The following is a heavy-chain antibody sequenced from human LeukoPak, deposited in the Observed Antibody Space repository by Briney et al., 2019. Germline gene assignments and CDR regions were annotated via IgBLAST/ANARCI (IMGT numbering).Heavy chain of an antibody. CDR2: INPNSGGT. J-gene: IGHJ4*02. Sequence: ASVKVPCKASGYTFSGYYMHWVRQAPGQGLEWMGWINPNSGGTNYAQKFQGRVTMTRDTSISTAYMELSRLSSDDTAVYYCARDSCSSTSCLSIDDYWGQGTLVTVSS. D-gene: IGHD2-2*01. CDR3: ARDSCSSTSCLSIDDY. CDR1: GYTFSGYY. V-gene: IGHV1-2*02.